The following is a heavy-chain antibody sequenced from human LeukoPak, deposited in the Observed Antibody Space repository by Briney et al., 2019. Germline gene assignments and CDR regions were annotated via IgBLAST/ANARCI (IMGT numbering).Heavy chain of an antibody. CDR3: ARDRSGYYYDSSGLSLGY. D-gene: IGHD3-22*01. CDR2: ISYDGSNK. Sequence: HPGGSLRLSCAASGFTFSSYAMHWVRQAPGKGLEWVAVISYDGSNKYYADSVKGRFTISRDNSKNTLHLQMNSLRAEDTAVYYCARDRSGYYYDSSGLSLGYWGQGTLVTVSS. V-gene: IGHV3-30-3*01. CDR1: GFTFSSYA. J-gene: IGHJ4*02.